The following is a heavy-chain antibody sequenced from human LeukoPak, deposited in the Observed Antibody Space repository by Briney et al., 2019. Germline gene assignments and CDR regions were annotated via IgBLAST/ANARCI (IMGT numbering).Heavy chain of an antibody. D-gene: IGHD6-13*01. CDR1: GYTFTGYY. CDR2: INPNSGGT. V-gene: IGHV1-2*02. J-gene: IGHJ4*02. Sequence: ASVKVSCKASGYTFTGYYMHWVRQAPGQGLEWMGWINPNSGGTNYAQKLQGRVTMTTDTSTSTAYMELRSLRSDDTAVYYCARDQQYSSSWLDYWGQGTLVTVSS. CDR3: ARDQQYSSSWLDY.